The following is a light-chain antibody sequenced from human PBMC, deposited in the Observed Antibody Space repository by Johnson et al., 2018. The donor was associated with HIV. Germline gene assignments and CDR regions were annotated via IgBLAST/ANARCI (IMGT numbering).Light chain of an antibody. CDR1: SSNNGNNY. CDR2: ENN. Sequence: QSVLTQPPSVSAAPGQKVTISCSGSSSNNGNNYVSWYPQLPGTAPKLLIYENNKRPSGIPDRFSASKSGTSATLGLTGLQTGDEADYYCGTWDSSLSGGVLGSGTNVTVL. V-gene: IGLV1-51*02. CDR3: GTWDSSLSGGV. J-gene: IGLJ1*01.